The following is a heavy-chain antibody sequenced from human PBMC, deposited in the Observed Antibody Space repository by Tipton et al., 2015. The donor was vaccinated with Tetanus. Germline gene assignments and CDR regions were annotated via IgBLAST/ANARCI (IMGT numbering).Heavy chain of an antibody. CDR1: GASIRNFTYY. CDR3: ARGLTSPSMGVWFDP. CDR2: INHSGST. J-gene: IGHJ5*02. Sequence: TLSLTCSVSGASIRNFTYYWSWIRQPPGKGLEWIGDINHSGSTNYSPSLKSRVTISVDTSKNQFSLNLNSVTAADTAIYYCARGLTSPSMGVWFDPWGQGTLVTVSS. V-gene: IGHV4-34*01. D-gene: IGHD2-2*01.